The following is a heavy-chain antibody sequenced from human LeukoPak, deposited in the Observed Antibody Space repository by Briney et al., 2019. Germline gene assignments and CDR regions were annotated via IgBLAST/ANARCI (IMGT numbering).Heavy chain of an antibody. V-gene: IGHV1-18*01. CDR2: ISAYNGNT. Sequence: ASVKVSCKASGYTFTSYGISWVRQAPGQGLEWMGWISAYNGNTNYAQKFQGRVTMTRDTSISTAYMELSRLRSDDTAVYYCARKRYVGATTALLDYWGQGTLVTVSS. CDR3: ARKRYVGATTALLDY. D-gene: IGHD1-26*01. J-gene: IGHJ4*02. CDR1: GYTFTSYG.